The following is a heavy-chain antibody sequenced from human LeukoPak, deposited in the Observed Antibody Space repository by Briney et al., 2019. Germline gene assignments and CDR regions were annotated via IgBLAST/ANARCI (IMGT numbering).Heavy chain of an antibody. D-gene: IGHD5-18*01. CDR1: GFTFSSYS. CDR3: ARVREDDVDTAMVYDY. Sequence: PGGSLRLSCAASGFTFSSYSMNWVRQAPGKGLEWVSSISSSSSYIYYADSVKGRFTISRDNAKNSLYLQMNSLRAEDTAVYYCARVREDDVDTAMVYDYWGQGTLVTVSS. V-gene: IGHV3-21*01. J-gene: IGHJ4*02. CDR2: ISSSSSYI.